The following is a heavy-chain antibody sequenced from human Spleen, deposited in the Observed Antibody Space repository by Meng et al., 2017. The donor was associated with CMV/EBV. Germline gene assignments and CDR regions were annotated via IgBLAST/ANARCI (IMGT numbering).Heavy chain of an antibody. V-gene: IGHV3-53*01. Sequence: LSCAASGFTVSSNYMSWVRQAPGKGLEWVSVIYSGGSTYYADSVKGRFTISRDNSKNTLYLQMNSLRAEDTAVYYCARGVFFLWYFDLWGRGTLVTVSS. CDR2: IYSGGST. J-gene: IGHJ2*01. CDR1: GFTVSSNY. CDR3: ARGVFFLWYFDL. D-gene: IGHD3-3*01.